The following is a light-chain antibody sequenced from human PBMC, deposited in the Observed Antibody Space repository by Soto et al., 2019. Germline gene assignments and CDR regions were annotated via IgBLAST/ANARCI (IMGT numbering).Light chain of an antibody. J-gene: IGKJ1*01. CDR2: GAS. CDR3: QQYNNWPPWT. Sequence: EIVMTQSPATLSVSPGERATLSCRASQSVSSNLAWYQQKPGQAPRLLIYGASTRATGIPARVSGSGSGTDFTLTISSLQSEYFAVYYCQQYNNWPPWTFGQGTKVESK. V-gene: IGKV3-15*01. CDR1: QSVSSN.